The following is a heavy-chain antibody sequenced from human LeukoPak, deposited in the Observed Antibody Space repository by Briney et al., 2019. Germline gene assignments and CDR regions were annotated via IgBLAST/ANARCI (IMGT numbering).Heavy chain of an antibody. J-gene: IGHJ6*03. CDR2: ISSSGSTI. V-gene: IGHV3-48*03. CDR3: ARGAGSGADYYYYYYMDV. D-gene: IGHD1-26*01. CDR1: GFTFSSYE. Sequence: GGSQRLSCAASGFTFSSYEMNWIRQAPGKGLEWVSYISSSGSTIYYADSVKGRFTISRDNAKNSLYLQMNSLRAEDTAVYYCARGAGSGADYYYYYYMDVWGKGTTVTVSS.